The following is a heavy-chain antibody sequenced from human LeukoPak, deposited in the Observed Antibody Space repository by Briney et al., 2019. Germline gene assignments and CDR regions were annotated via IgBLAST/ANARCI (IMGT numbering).Heavy chain of an antibody. CDR3: ARGFFDYVWGSYRSISFDY. J-gene: IGHJ4*02. D-gene: IGHD3-16*02. CDR2: ISSSSSYI. Sequence: KTGGSLRLSCAASGFTFSSYSMNWVRQAPGKGLEWVSSISSSSSYIYYADSVKGRFTISRDNAKNSLSLQMNSLRAEDTAVYYCARGFFDYVWGSYRSISFDYWGQGTLVTVSS. V-gene: IGHV3-21*01. CDR1: GFTFSSYS.